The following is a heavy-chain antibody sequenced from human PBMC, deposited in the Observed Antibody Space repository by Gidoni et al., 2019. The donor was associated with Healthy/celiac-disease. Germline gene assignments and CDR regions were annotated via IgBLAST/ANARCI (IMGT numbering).Heavy chain of an antibody. CDR1: GFTFSSYG. CDR2: ISYDGSNK. Sequence: QVQLVESGGGVVQPGRSLRLSCAASGFTFSSYGMHWVRQAPGKGLEWVAVISYDGSNKYYADSVKGRFTISRDNSKNTLYLQMNSLRAEDTAVYYCAKDRSYGDYSFDAFDIWGQGTMVTVSS. CDR3: AKDRSYGDYSFDAFDI. V-gene: IGHV3-30*18. J-gene: IGHJ3*02. D-gene: IGHD4-17*01.